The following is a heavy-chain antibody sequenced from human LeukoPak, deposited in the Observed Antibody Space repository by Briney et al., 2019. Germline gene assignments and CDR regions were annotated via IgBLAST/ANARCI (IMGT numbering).Heavy chain of an antibody. Sequence: GASLQISCRGSGYRFTSYWIGRGRPMPGKGRGWMGINYPGDSDNRYSPSFPGQVTISADKSISTAYLQLSSLKASDTAMYYCSRSTTMVFFQHWGQGTLVTVSS. CDR3: SRSTTMVFFQH. D-gene: IGHD3-10*01. CDR1: GYRFTSYW. J-gene: IGHJ1*01. V-gene: IGHV5-51*01. CDR2: NYPGDSDN.